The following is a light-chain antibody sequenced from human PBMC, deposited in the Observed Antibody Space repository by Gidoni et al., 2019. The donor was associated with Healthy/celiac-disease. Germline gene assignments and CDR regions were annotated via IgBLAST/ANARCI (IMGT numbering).Light chain of an antibody. V-gene: IGKV3-11*01. CDR2: DAS. Sequence: EIVLPQYPATLSLSPGERATLSCRASQSVRSYLAWYQQKPGQATRLLIYDASNRTTCIPARFSGSGSGTDFALTISSLEPEDFAVYNCQQRSNWPPRLTFGPGTKVEIK. CDR1: QSVRSY. J-gene: IGKJ3*01. CDR3: QQRSNWPPRLT.